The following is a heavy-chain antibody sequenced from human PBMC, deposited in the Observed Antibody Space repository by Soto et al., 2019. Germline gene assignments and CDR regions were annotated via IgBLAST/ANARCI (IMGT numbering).Heavy chain of an antibody. Sequence: GESLKISCKGSGYSFTSYWISWVRQMPGKGLEWMGRIDPSDSYTNYSPSFQGHVTISADKSISTAYLQWSSLKASDTAMYYCASRKKRATSDYYYYGMDVWGQGTTVTVSS. D-gene: IGHD1-26*01. CDR1: GYSFTSYW. J-gene: IGHJ6*02. CDR3: ASRKKRATSDYYYYGMDV. V-gene: IGHV5-10-1*01. CDR2: IDPSDSYT.